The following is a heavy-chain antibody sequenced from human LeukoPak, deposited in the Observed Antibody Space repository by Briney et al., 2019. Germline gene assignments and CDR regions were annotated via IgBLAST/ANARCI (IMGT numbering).Heavy chain of an antibody. V-gene: IGHV3-21*01. CDR3: ARDKGYYDSSGYYNDAFDI. J-gene: IGHJ3*02. CDR2: ISSSSSYI. Sequence: GGSLRLSCAGSGFTFSSYAMSWVRRAPGKGLEWVSSISSSSSYIYYADSVKGRFTISRDNAKNSLYLQMNSLRAEDTAVYYCARDKGYYDSSGYYNDAFDIWGQGTMVTVSS. CDR1: GFTFSSYA. D-gene: IGHD3-22*01.